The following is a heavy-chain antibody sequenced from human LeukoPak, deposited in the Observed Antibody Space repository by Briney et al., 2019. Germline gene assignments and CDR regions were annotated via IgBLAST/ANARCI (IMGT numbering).Heavy chain of an antibody. Sequence: ASVKVSCKASGYTFSDYYIHWARQAPGQGLEWMGWINPNGGGTNYAQTFQGRVTMTRDTSIGTAYMELSSLRSDDTAVFYCARVLGLGSFFAYWGQGTLVTVSS. D-gene: IGHD3-10*01. CDR2: INPNGGGT. CDR3: ARVLGLGSFFAY. CDR1: GYTFSDYY. V-gene: IGHV1-2*02. J-gene: IGHJ4*02.